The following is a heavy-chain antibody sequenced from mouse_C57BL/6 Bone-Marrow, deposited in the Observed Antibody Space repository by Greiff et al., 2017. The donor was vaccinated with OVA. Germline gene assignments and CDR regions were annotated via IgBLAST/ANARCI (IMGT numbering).Heavy chain of an antibody. J-gene: IGHJ2*01. CDR3: TNGKGFDY. V-gene: IGHV14-4*01. Sequence: DVKLQESGAELVRPGASVKLSCTASGFNIKDDYMHWVKQRPEQGLEWIGWIDPENGDTEYASKFQGKATITADTSSNTAYLQLSSLTSEDTAVYYCTNGKGFDYWGQGTTLTVSS. CDR2: IDPENGDT. D-gene: IGHD2-1*01. CDR1: GFNIKDDY.